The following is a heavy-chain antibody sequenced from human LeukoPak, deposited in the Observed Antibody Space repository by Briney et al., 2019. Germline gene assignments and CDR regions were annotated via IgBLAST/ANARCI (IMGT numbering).Heavy chain of an antibody. V-gene: IGHV1-69*06. CDR1: GYTFTSYG. Sequence: ASVKVSCKASGYTFTSYGISWVRQAPGQGLEWMGGIIPNFGTANYAQKFQGRVTITGDKSMSTAYMELSSLRSEDRAVYYCATEGPHGSDWLRNYFDYWGQGTLVTVSS. CDR2: IIPNFGTA. CDR3: ATEGPHGSDWLRNYFDY. D-gene: IGHD3-9*01. J-gene: IGHJ4*02.